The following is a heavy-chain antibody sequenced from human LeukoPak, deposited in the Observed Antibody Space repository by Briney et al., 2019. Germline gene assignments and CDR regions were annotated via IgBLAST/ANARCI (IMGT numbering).Heavy chain of an antibody. Sequence: GGSLRLSCAASGFTFDDYAMHWVRQAPGKGLEWVSLISWDGGSTYYADSVKGRFTISKDNSKNSLYLQMNSPSAEDTALYYCAKVQGRIAGAFDIWGQGTMVTVSS. D-gene: IGHD1-26*01. CDR2: ISWDGGST. V-gene: IGHV3-43D*04. J-gene: IGHJ3*02. CDR1: GFTFDDYA. CDR3: AKVQGRIAGAFDI.